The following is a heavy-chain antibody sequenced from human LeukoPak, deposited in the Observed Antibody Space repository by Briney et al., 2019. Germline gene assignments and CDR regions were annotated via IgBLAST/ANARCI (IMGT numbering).Heavy chain of an antibody. D-gene: IGHD2-2*01. CDR1: GGTFSSYA. V-gene: IGHV1-69*05. CDR2: IIPILDTA. CDR3: ARDQIPAAAIPNWFDP. Sequence: SVKVSCKASGGTFSSYAISWVRQAPGQGLEWMGRIIPILDTANYAQKFQGRVTITTDESTSTAYMELSSLRSEDTAVYYCARDQIPAAAIPNWFDPCGQGTLVTVSS. J-gene: IGHJ5*02.